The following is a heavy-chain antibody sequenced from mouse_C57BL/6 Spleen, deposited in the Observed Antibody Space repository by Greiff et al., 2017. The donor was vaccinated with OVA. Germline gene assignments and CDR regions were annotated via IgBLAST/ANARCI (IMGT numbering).Heavy chain of an antibody. CDR2: ISYDGSN. CDR3: ARIVRGAMDY. Sequence: EVKLQESGPGLVKPSQSLSLTCSVTGYSITSGYYWNWIRQFPGNKLEWMGYISYDGSNNYNPSLKNRISITRDTSKNQFFLKLNSVTTEDTATYYCARIVRGAMDYWGQGTSVTVSS. J-gene: IGHJ4*01. V-gene: IGHV3-6*01. CDR1: GYSITSGYY.